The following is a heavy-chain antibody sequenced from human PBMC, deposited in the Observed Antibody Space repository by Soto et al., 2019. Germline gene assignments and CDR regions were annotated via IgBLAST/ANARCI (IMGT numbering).Heavy chain of an antibody. D-gene: IGHD2-15*01. CDR1: GGTFSSYT. V-gene: IGHV1-69*02. Sequence: QVQLVQSGAEVKKPGSSVKVSCKPSGGTFSSYTINWVRQAPGQGLEWMGRIIPILGIATYAQKFQGRVTITADKSTSTAYMELSSLSSEDTAVYYCARGNLGYCSGGSCQYYYYSMDVWGQGTTVTVSS. CDR3: ARGNLGYCSGGSCQYYYYSMDV. J-gene: IGHJ6*02. CDR2: IIPILGIA.